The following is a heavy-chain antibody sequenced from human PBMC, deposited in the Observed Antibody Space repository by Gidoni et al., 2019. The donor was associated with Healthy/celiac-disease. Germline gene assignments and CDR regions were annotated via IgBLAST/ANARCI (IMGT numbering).Heavy chain of an antibody. Sequence: SGSTYYNPSLKSRVTISVDTSKNQFSLKLSSVTAADTAVYYCARHLCCRSWKGIDAFDIWGQGTMVTVSS. CDR3: ARHLCCRSWKGIDAFDI. V-gene: IGHV4-39*01. D-gene: IGHD6-13*01. J-gene: IGHJ3*02. CDR2: SGST.